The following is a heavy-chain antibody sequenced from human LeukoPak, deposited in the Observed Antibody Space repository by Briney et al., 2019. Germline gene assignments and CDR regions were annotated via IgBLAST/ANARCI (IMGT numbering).Heavy chain of an antibody. CDR1: GYTFTDYY. J-gene: IGHJ4*02. Sequence: ASVKVSCKASGYTFTDYYMHWVRQAPGQGLEWMGWINTHSGGTSYAQKFQDRVTMTRDTSISTGFMELKSLGSDDTAVYYCARSRISAPVDYWGQGTLVTVSS. CDR3: ARSRISAPVDY. D-gene: IGHD6-6*01. CDR2: INTHSGGT. V-gene: IGHV1-2*02.